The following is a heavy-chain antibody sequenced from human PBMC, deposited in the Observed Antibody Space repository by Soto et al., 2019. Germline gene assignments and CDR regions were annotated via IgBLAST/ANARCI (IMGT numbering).Heavy chain of an antibody. V-gene: IGHV1-69*01. CDR3: ARRGVANRRDAFDI. J-gene: IGHJ3*02. CDR1: GGTFSNYA. CDR2: AIPVYGST. Sequence: QVQLVQSGAEVKKPGTSVKVSCEVSGGTFSNYAITWVRRAPGQGLEWLGGAIPVYGSTNYAQQFQGRVTITAVESATTTFMELSSLRSDDTAVYYCARRGVANRRDAFDIWGQGTLVTVS. D-gene: IGHD2-15*01.